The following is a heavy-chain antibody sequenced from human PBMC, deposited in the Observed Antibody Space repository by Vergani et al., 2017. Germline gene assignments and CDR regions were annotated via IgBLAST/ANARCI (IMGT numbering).Heavy chain of an antibody. CDR3: AKDGGWLQLLGYFDY. CDR1: GFTFDDYA. CDR2: ISWDGGST. V-gene: IGHV3-43D*03. Sequence: EVQLVESGGVVVQPGGFLRLSCAASGFTFDDYAMHWVRQAPGKGLEWVSLISWDGGSTYYADSVKGRFTISRDNSKNSLYLQMNSLRAEDTALYYCAKDGGWLQLLGYFDYWGQGTLVTVSS. J-gene: IGHJ4*02. D-gene: IGHD5-24*01.